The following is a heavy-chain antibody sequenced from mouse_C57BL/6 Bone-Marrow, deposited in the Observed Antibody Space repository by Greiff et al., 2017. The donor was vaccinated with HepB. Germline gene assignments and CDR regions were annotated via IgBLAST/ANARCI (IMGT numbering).Heavy chain of an antibody. D-gene: IGHD2-2*01. V-gene: IGHV1-50*01. CDR2: IDPSDSYT. J-gene: IGHJ2*01. CDR3: ARWGYGDY. CDR1: GYTFTSYW. Sequence: QVQLQQPGAELVKPGASVKLSCKASGYTFTSYWMQWVKQRPGQGLEWIGEIDPSDSYTNYNEKFKGKATLTVDTSSSTAYMQLSSLTSEDSAVYYGARWGYGDYGGRGTALTVSA.